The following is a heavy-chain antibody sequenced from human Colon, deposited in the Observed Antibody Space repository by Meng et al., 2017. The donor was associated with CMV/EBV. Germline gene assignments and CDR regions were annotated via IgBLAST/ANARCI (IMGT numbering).Heavy chain of an antibody. CDR2: IKQDGSEK. J-gene: IGHJ4*02. CDR1: GFTFNSYW. V-gene: IGHV3-7*01. D-gene: IGHD3-16*01. Sequence: GESLKISCAASGFTFNSYWMTWVRQAPGKGLEWVASIKQDGSEKYYVDSVKGRFTISRDNAKNSLYLQMSSLRVEDTAMYYCARDTRVNTSLDYWGQGALVTVSS. CDR3: ARDTRVNTSLDY.